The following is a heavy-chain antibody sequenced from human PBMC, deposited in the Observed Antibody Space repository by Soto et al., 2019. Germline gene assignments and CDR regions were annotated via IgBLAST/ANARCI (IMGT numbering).Heavy chain of an antibody. Sequence: EVQLVESGGGLVKPGGSLRLSCAASGFTFSNSWMNWVRQAPGKGLEWVGRIKSKTDGRTTDYAAPVKGRFTISRDDSKNTLYLQMNSLKTEDTAVYYCTTDRYCISTSCYSGYWGQGTLVTVSS. V-gene: IGHV3-15*07. CDR2: IKSKTDGRTT. J-gene: IGHJ4*02. CDR3: TTDRYCISTSCYSGY. D-gene: IGHD2-2*01. CDR1: GFTFSNSW.